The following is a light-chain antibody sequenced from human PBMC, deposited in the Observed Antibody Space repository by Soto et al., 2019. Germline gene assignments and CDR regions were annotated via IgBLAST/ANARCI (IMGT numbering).Light chain of an antibody. Sequence: QSALTQPASVSGSPGQSITISCTGTSSDVGGYNYVSWYQHHPGKAPKLIICEVTFRPSGGSDRFSASKSGNTASLVISGLQAEDEGHYYCTSYTAFSTLVFGGGTKLTVL. CDR3: TSYTAFSTLV. J-gene: IGLJ2*01. V-gene: IGLV2-14*01. CDR1: SSDVGGYNY. CDR2: EVT.